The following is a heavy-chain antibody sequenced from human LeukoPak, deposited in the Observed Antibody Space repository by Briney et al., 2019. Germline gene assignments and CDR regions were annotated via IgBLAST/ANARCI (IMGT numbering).Heavy chain of an antibody. Sequence: GGSLRLSCAASGFTFSSYSMNWVRQAPGKGLEWVSYISSSSSTIYYVDSVKGRFTISRDNAKNSLYLQMNSLRAEDTAVYYCARDSRGSSFRTFDYWGQGTLVTVSS. CDR3: ARDSRGSSFRTFDY. CDR1: GFTFSSYS. V-gene: IGHV3-48*04. CDR2: ISSSSSTI. D-gene: IGHD6-13*01. J-gene: IGHJ4*02.